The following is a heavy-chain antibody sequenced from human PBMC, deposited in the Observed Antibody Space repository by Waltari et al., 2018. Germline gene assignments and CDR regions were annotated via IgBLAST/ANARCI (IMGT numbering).Heavy chain of an antibody. J-gene: IGHJ4*02. CDR1: GLTFSKTW. CDR3: TTDPRH. CDR2: VKSKKYSGTI. V-gene: IGHV3-15*01. Sequence: EVQLVESGGDLVKPGGSLRLSCAASGLTFSKTWMSWVRQAPGKGSEWIAGVKSKKYSGTIGYFASVKDRFTISRDDAKNTLYLQMDSLKTEDTAMYYCTTDPRHWGQGTLVTVSS.